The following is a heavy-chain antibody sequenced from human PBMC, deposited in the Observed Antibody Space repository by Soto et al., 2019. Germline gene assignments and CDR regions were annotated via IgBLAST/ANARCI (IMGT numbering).Heavy chain of an antibody. CDR1: GYSFTSYW. V-gene: IGHV5-51*01. D-gene: IGHD3-3*01. J-gene: IGHJ4*02. CDR2: IYPGDSDT. Sequence: GESLKISCKGSGYSFTSYWIGWVRQMPGKGLEWMGIIYPGDSDTRYSPSFQGQVTISADKSISTAYLQWSSLKASDTAMYYCARSPSPYYDFWSGYYFDYWGQGTLVTVSS. CDR3: ARSPSPYYDFWSGYYFDY.